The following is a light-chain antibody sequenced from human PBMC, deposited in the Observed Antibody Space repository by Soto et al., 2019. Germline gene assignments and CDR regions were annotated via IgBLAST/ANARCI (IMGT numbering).Light chain of an antibody. CDR2: EVS. Sequence: QSALTQPASVSGSPGQSITISCTGTSSDFGGYNYVSWYQQHPGKAPKLMIYEVSNRPSGVSNRFSGSKSGNTASLTISGLPAQDEPYYYCSSYTSVSTLEVFGGRTKLTVL. CDR3: SSYTSVSTLEV. V-gene: IGLV2-14*01. J-gene: IGLJ2*01. CDR1: SSDFGGYNY.